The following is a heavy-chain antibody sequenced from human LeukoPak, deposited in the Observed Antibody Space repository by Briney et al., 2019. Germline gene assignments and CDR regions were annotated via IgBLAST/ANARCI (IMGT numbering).Heavy chain of an antibody. Sequence: ASVKVSCKASGYSFTSNVISWVRQAPGQGLEWMGWISAYNGNTNYAQKLQGRVTMTTDTSTSTAYMELRSLRSDDTAVYYCARGGFSSSQDPLDYWGQGTLVTVSS. V-gene: IGHV1-18*01. CDR1: GYSFTSNV. CDR3: ARGGFSSSQDPLDY. CDR2: ISAYNGNT. J-gene: IGHJ4*02. D-gene: IGHD6-6*01.